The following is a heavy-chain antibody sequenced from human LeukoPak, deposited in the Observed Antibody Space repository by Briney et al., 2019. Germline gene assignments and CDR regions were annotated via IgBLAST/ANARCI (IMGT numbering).Heavy chain of an antibody. D-gene: IGHD4-17*01. CDR3: ARAHNDYGDYSRRAYYMDV. V-gene: IGHV4-34*01. J-gene: IGHJ6*03. CDR1: GGSFSGYY. CDR2: INHSGST. Sequence: ASETLSLTCAVYGGSFSGYYWSWIRQPPGKGLEWIGEINHSGSTNYNPSLKSRVTISVDTSKNQFSLKLSSVTAADTAVYYCARAHNDYGDYSRRAYYMDVWGKGTTVTVSS.